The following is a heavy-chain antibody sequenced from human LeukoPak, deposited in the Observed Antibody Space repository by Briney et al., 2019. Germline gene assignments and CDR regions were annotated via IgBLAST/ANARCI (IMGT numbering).Heavy chain of an antibody. Sequence: SETLSLTCTVSGGSISSYYWSWIRQPPGKGLEWIGYIYYSGSTNYNPSLKSRVTISVDTSKNQFSLKLSSVTAADTAVYYCARNNGDGYDYDYWGQGTLVTVSS. CDR1: GGSISSYY. CDR3: ARNNGDGYDYDY. V-gene: IGHV4-59*01. J-gene: IGHJ4*02. D-gene: IGHD5-24*01. CDR2: IYYSGST.